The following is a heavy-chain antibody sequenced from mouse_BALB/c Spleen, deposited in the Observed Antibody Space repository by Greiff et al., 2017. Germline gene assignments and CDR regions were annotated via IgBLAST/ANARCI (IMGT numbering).Heavy chain of an antibody. CDR3: ARSNDYDTGGYYYAMDY. Sequence: QVQLKESGAELVRPGTSVKVSCKASGYAFTNYLIEWVKQRPGQGLEWIGVINPGSGGTNYNEKFKGKATLTADKSSSTAYMQLSSLTSDDSAVYFCARSNDYDTGGYYYAMDYWGQGTSVTVSS. J-gene: IGHJ4*01. CDR2: INPGSGGT. D-gene: IGHD2-4*01. CDR1: GYAFTNYL. V-gene: IGHV1-54*01.